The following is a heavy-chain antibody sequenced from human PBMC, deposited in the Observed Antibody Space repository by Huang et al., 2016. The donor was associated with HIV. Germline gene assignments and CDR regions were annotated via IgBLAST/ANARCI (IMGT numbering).Heavy chain of an antibody. D-gene: IGHD3-22*01. V-gene: IGHV3-30*04. CDR1: GFTFSNYA. J-gene: IGHJ4*02. Sequence: QVQLVESGGGVVQPGRSMRLSCAASGFTFSNYAMHWVRQAPGKGLEWVTLISYTGSHIYYTDSGNGRFSISGDNSKSTMYLHMNRFRVEDTAVYYCARGRDGRSGFYFGDFDNWGQGILVTVSS. CDR2: ISYTGSHI. CDR3: ARGRDGRSGFYFGDFDN.